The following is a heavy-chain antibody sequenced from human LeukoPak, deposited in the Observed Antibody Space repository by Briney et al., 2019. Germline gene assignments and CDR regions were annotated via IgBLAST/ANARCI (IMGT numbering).Heavy chain of an antibody. D-gene: IGHD2-21*01. J-gene: IGHJ4*02. V-gene: IGHV3-21*01. CDR1: GFTVSSNH. Sequence: GGSLRLSCAASGFTVSSNHMSWVRQAPGKGLEWVSSISSSSSYIYYADSVKGRFTISRDNAKNSLYLQMNSLRAEDTAVYYCARDRPYSSYFDYWGQGTLVTVSS. CDR2: ISSSSSYI. CDR3: ARDRPYSSYFDY.